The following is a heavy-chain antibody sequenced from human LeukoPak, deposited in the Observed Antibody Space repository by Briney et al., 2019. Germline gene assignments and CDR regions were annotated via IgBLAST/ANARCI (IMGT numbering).Heavy chain of an antibody. D-gene: IGHD3-10*01. J-gene: IGHJ4*02. CDR1: GYTFTSYG. CDR2: ISAYNGNT. CDR3: ARDRPYYYGSGSYYNDY. Sequence: ASVKVSCKASGYTFTSYGISWARQAPGQGLEWMGWISAYNGNTNYAQKLQGRVTMTTDTSTSTAYMELRSLRSDDTAVYYCARDRPYYYGSGSYYNDYWGQGTLVTVSS. V-gene: IGHV1-18*01.